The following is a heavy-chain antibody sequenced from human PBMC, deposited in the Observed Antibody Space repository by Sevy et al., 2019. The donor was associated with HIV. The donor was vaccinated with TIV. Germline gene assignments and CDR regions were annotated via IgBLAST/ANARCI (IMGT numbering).Heavy chain of an antibody. V-gene: IGHV3-23*01. CDR1: GFTFSSYA. CDR2: ISGSGGST. J-gene: IGHJ6*02. Sequence: GGSLRLSCAASGFTFSSYAMSWVRQAPGKGLEWVSAISGSGGSTYYADSVKGRFTISRGNSKNTLYLQMNSLRAEDTAVYYCAKDRGLFTRLGGMDVWGQGTTVTVSS. D-gene: IGHD3-10*01. CDR3: AKDRGLFTRLGGMDV.